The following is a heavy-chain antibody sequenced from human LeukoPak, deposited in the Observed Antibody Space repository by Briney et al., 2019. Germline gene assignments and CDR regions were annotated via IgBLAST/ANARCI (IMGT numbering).Heavy chain of an antibody. CDR3: ARGSGYDPLYYFDY. CDR2: IKQDGSEK. J-gene: IGHJ4*02. V-gene: IGHV3-7*01. Sequence: PGGSLRLSCAASGFTFSSYWMSWVRQAPGKGLEWVANIKQDGSEKYYVDSVKGRFTISRDNAKNSLCLQMNSLRAEDTAVYYCARGSGYDPLYYFDYWGQGTLVTVSS. D-gene: IGHD5-12*01. CDR1: GFTFSSYW.